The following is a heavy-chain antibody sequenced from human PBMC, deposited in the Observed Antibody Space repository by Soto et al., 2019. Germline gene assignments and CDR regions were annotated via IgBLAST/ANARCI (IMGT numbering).Heavy chain of an antibody. V-gene: IGHV3-7*05. CDR1: GFTFSSYW. D-gene: IGHD2-2*01. J-gene: IGHJ6*02. CDR2: IKQDGSEK. CDR3: ARDSEQLLDGMDV. Sequence: GGSLRLSCAASGFTFSSYWMSWVRQAPGKGLEWVANIKQDGSEKYYVDSVKGRFTISRDNAKNSLYLQMNSLRAEDTAVYYCARDSEQLLDGMDVWGQGTTVTVSS.